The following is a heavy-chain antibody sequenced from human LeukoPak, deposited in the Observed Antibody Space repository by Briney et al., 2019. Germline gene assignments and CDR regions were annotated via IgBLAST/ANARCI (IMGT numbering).Heavy chain of an antibody. CDR1: GFTVSSRY. Sequence: GGSLRLPCAASGFTVSSRYMSWVRQAPGKGLEWVSAIDSGGHTYYADSVKGRFTISRDNSKNKLHLQINSLRAEDTAVYYCARDLVGSSGWWDFDSWGQGTLVTVSS. V-gene: IGHV3-66*01. CDR2: IDSGGHT. D-gene: IGHD6-19*01. CDR3: ARDLVGSSGWWDFDS. J-gene: IGHJ4*02.